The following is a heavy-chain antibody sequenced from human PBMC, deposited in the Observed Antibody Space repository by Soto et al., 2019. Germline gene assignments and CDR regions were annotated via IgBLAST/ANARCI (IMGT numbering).Heavy chain of an antibody. CDR3: ARSMYSTSAQLYYGMDV. CDR2: MYHSGIT. J-gene: IGHJ6*02. CDR1: GYSIRSGYF. V-gene: IGHV4-38-2*01. D-gene: IGHD6-6*01. Sequence: PSETLSLTCAVSGYSIRSGYFWGWIRQPPGKGLEWIGSMYHSGITYYNLSLKSRVTIAVDTSKNQLSPKLSYATAADTAVYYCARSMYSTSAQLYYGMDVWGQGTTVTVSS.